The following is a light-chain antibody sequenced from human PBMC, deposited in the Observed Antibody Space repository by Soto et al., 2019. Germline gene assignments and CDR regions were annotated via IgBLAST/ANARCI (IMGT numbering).Light chain of an antibody. CDR1: QSLLYSNGNNY. Sequence: DIVMTQSPLSLPVTPGEPASISCRSSQSLLYSNGNNYLDWYVQKPGQSPQLLIYLASSRASGVPDRFSGSRSCTDCTLKIRRLEAEDVGVYYCMQPLQTPYTFGQGTKLEIK. CDR3: MQPLQTPYT. V-gene: IGKV2-28*01. CDR2: LAS. J-gene: IGKJ2*01.